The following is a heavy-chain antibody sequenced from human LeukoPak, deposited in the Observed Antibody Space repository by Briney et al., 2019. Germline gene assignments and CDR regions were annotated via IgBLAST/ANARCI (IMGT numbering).Heavy chain of an antibody. V-gene: IGHV3-21*01. CDR3: ARARGTYYYYAMDV. J-gene: IGHJ6*02. D-gene: IGHD1-26*01. CDR1: GFTFSTYS. Sequence: GGSLRLSCASSGFTFSTYSMNWVRQAPGKGLEWVSSISSSSNYFYYADSVKGRFTISRDSAKNSLYLQMNGLRAEDTAVYYCARARGTYYYYAMDVWGQGTTVTVSS. CDR2: ISSSSNYF.